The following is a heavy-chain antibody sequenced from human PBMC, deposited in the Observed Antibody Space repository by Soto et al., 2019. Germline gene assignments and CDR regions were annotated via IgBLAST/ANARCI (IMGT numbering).Heavy chain of an antibody. CDR3: ATEWAMVTPFAY. CDR2: ISSSSSTI. D-gene: IGHD5-18*01. V-gene: IGHV3-48*02. J-gene: IGHJ4*02. CDR1: GFTFSSYS. Sequence: GGSLRLSCAASGFTFSSYSMNWVRQAPGKGLEWVSYISSSSSTIYYADSVKGRFTISRDNAKNSLYLQMNSLRDEDTAVYYCATEWAMVTPFAYWGQGTPVTVSS.